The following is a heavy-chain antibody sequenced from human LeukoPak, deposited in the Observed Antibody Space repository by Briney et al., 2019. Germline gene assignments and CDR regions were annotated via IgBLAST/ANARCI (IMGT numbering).Heavy chain of an antibody. CDR1: GGSISSGGYS. CDR2: IYHSGST. CDR3: AAVPLTGRGGYWYFDL. V-gene: IGHV4-30-2*01. Sequence: PSETLSLTCAVSGGSISSGGYSWSWIRQPPGKGLEWIGYIYHSGSTYYNPSLKSRVTISVDRSKNQFSLKLSSVTAADTAVYYCAAVPLTGRGGYWYFDLWGRGTLVTVSS. D-gene: IGHD2-15*01. J-gene: IGHJ2*01.